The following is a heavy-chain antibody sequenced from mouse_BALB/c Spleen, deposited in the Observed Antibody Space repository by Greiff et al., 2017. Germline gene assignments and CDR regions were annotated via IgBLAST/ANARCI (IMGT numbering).Heavy chain of an antibody. Sequence: EVKLMESGGGLVQPGGSRKLSCAASGFTFSSFGMHWVRQAPEKGLEWVAYISSGSSTFYYADTVKGRFTISRDNPKNTLFLQMTSLRSEDTAMYYCARSPFAYWGQGTLVTVSA. CDR2: ISSGSSTF. CDR3: ARSPFAY. CDR1: GFTFSSFG. V-gene: IGHV5-17*02. J-gene: IGHJ3*01.